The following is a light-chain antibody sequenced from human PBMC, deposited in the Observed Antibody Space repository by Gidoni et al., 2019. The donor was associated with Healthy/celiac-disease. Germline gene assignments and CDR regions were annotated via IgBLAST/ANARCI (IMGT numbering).Light chain of an antibody. V-gene: IGKV3D-7*01. CDR2: GAS. J-gene: IGKJ1*01. Sequence: EIVMTQSPATLSFSPGEGATLSCRASQRVSSSYLTWYQQKPGQAPRLLIYGASTRATGIPARFSGSGSGTDFTLTISSLQPEDFAVYYCQQDYNLPWTFGQGTKVEIK. CDR3: QQDYNLPWT. CDR1: QRVSSSY.